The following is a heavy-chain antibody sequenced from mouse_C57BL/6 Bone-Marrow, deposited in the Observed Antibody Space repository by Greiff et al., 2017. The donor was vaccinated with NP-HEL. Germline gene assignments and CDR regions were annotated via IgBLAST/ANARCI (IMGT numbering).Heavy chain of an antibody. D-gene: IGHD1-1*01. CDR3: AKNYYGSSRYAMDY. V-gene: IGHV2-5*01. J-gene: IGHJ4*01. CDR2: IWRGGST. Sequence: QVQLKQSGPGLVQPSQSLSITCTVSGFSLTRYGVHWVRQSPGKGLEWLGVIWRGGSTDYNAAFMSRLSITKDNSKSQVFFKMNSLQADDTAIYYCAKNYYGSSRYAMDYWGQGTSVTVSS. CDR1: GFSLTRYG.